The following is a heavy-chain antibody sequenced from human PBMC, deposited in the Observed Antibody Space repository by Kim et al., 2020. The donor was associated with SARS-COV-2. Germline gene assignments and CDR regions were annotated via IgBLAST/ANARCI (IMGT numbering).Heavy chain of an antibody. CDR2: MNPNSGNT. J-gene: IGHJ5*02. V-gene: IGHV1-8*01. D-gene: IGHD1-26*01. Sequence: ASVKVSCKASGYTFTSYDINWVRQATGQGLEWMGWMNPNSGNTGYAQKFQGRVTMTRNTSISTAYMELSSLRSEDTAVYYCARALVGANAFWFDPWGQGTLVTVSS. CDR1: GYTFTSYD. CDR3: ARALVGANAFWFDP.